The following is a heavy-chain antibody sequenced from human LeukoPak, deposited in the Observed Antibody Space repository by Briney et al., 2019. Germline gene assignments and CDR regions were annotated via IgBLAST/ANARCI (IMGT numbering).Heavy chain of an antibody. J-gene: IGHJ4*02. Sequence: GRSLRLSCAASGFTFSSYAMHWVRQAPGKGLEWVAVISFDGSSKYCADSVKGRFTISRDNSKNTLYLQVNSLRAEDTAVYYCARGAAYGDYGSIDYWGQGTLVIVSS. CDR2: ISFDGSSK. CDR3: ARGAAYGDYGSIDY. V-gene: IGHV3-30-3*01. CDR1: GFTFSSYA. D-gene: IGHD4-17*01.